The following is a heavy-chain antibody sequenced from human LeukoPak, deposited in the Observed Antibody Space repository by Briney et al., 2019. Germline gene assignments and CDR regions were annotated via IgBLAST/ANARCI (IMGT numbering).Heavy chain of an antibody. D-gene: IGHD6-6*01. CDR2: IWYDGSKK. CDR3: ARAHSSSSTFDL. CDR1: GFTFSDYG. Sequence: GGSLRHSCASSGFTFSDYGIHWVRQAPAQGREGVALIWYDGSKKYYADAVKGRFTITRDNTKYTLYLQLNSLRTDVTAVYYCARAHSSSSTFDLWGQGTLLTVSS. V-gene: IGHV3-33*01. J-gene: IGHJ4*02.